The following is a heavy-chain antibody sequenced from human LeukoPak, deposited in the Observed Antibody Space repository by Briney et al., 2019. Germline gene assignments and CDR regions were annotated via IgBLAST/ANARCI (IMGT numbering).Heavy chain of an antibody. J-gene: IGHJ5*02. Sequence: SETLSLTCTVSDGSISSYYWSWIRQPPGKGLEWIGYIYDSGSTNYNPSLKSRVTISVDTSKNQFSLKLTSVTAADTAVYYSARYLPAANNWFDPWGQGTLVTVSS. CDR2: IYDSGST. CDR3: ARYLPAANNWFDP. D-gene: IGHD2-2*01. CDR1: DGSISSYY. V-gene: IGHV4-59*01.